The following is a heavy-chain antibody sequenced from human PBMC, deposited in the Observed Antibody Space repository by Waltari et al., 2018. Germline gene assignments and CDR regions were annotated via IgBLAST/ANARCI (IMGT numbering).Heavy chain of an antibody. V-gene: IGHV4-39*01. CDR1: GGSISSSSYY. D-gene: IGHD3-10*01. CDR2: IYYSGST. Sequence: QLQLQESGPGLVKPSETLSLTCTVSGGSISSSSYYWGWIRQPPGKGLEWIGSIYYSGSTYYNPSLKSRVTISVDTSKNQFSLKLSSVTAADTAVYYCARLQGSGSYYTPGYWGQGTLVTVSS. J-gene: IGHJ4*02. CDR3: ARLQGSGSYYTPGY.